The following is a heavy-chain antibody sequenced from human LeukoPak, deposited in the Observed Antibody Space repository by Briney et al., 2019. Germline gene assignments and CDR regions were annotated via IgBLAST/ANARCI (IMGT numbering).Heavy chain of an antibody. Sequence: SETLSLTCTVSGDSINSYHWSWIRQPAGKGLEWIGRIHMSGSTNYNPSLRSRVAISVDSPKNQFSLKLKSVTAADTAVYYCARDDSSRDDSGGYHYWGQGTLVTISS. CDR1: GDSINSYH. D-gene: IGHD3-22*01. CDR3: ARDDSSRDDSGGYHY. J-gene: IGHJ4*02. CDR2: IHMSGST. V-gene: IGHV4-4*07.